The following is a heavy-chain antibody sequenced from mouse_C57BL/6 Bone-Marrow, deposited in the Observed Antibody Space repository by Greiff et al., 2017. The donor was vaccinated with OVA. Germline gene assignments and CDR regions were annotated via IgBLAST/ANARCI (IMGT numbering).Heavy chain of an antibody. CDR3: ARHGYGSSFDY. CDR2: ISSGGSYT. CDR1: GFTFSSYG. V-gene: IGHV5-6*01. J-gene: IGHJ2*01. Sequence: EVQLQQSGGDLVKPGGSLKLSCAASGFTFSSYGMSWVRQTPDQRLEWVATISSGGSYTYYPDSVKGRFTISRDNAKNTLYLQMSSLKSEDTAMYYCARHGYGSSFDYWGQGTTLTVSS. D-gene: IGHD1-1*01.